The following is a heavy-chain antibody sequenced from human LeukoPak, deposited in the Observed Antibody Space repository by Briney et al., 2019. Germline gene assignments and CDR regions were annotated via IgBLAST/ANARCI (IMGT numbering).Heavy chain of an antibody. J-gene: IGHJ4*02. CDR2: IYTSGST. V-gene: IGHV4-59*10. D-gene: IGHD1-26*01. Sequence: SETLSLTCAVYGGSFSGYYWSWIRQPAGKGLEWIGRIYTSGSTNYNPSLKSRVTMSVDTSKNQFSLKLSSVTAADTAVYYCARGSPYSGSYYYYFDYWGQGTLVTVSS. CDR1: GGSFSGYY. CDR3: ARGSPYSGSYYYYFDY.